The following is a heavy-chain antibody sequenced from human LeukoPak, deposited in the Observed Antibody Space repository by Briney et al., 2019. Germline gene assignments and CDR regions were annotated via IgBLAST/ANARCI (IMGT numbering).Heavy chain of an antibody. J-gene: IGHJ3*02. Sequence: GGSLRLSCAASGFTVSSNYMSWVRQAPGKGLEWVSAISGSGGSTYYADSVKGRFTISRDNSKNTLYLQMNSLRAEDTAVYYCAKDKVYYDSSAHRGDAFDIWGQGTMVTVSS. V-gene: IGHV3-23*01. CDR1: GFTVSSNY. CDR3: AKDKVYYDSSAHRGDAFDI. D-gene: IGHD3-22*01. CDR2: ISGSGGST.